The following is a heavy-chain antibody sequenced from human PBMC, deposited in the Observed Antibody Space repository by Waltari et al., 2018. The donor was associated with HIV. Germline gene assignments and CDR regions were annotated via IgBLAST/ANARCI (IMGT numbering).Heavy chain of an antibody. V-gene: IGHV3-23*01. CDR2: IDGSWIT. J-gene: IGHJ4*02. CDR3: AKSYGYNFRSTYFDN. D-gene: IGHD5-12*01. Sequence: EVQLLESGGGLVQPGGSLRLSCATSGFTFSNYAVIWVREAPGKGLEWVSVIDGSWITKYAASVRGRFAISRDNSKNTLYLQMESLRAEDTAVYYCAKSYGYNFRSTYFDNWGQGTLLTVSS. CDR1: GFTFSNYA.